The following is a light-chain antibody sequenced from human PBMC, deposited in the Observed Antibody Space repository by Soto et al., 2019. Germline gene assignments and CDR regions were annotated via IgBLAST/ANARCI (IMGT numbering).Light chain of an antibody. J-gene: IGLJ3*02. Sequence: QSVLTQPPSASGTPGQRVTISCSGSSSNIGSHYVYWYQQLPGTAPKLLIYKNNQRPSGVPDRLSGSKSGTSASLAIGGLRSEDEADYYCAAWDDSLSGEVFGGGTKVTVL. CDR1: SSNIGSHY. CDR3: AAWDDSLSGEV. V-gene: IGLV1-47*01. CDR2: KNN.